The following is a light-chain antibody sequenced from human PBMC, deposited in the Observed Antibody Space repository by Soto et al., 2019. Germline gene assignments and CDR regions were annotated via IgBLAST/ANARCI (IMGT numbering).Light chain of an antibody. CDR2: DAS. Sequence: IMMTQSPVTLSVSPGERATLSCRASQTIRNGLAWYQQKPGQAPRLLIYDASTRATGVPARFSGSGSGTDLTLTISSLQSEDFAVCSCHPYTFWPPVPFGPGTIVDAK. J-gene: IGKJ3*01. CDR1: QTIRNG. CDR3: HPYTFWPPVP. V-gene: IGKV3-15*01.